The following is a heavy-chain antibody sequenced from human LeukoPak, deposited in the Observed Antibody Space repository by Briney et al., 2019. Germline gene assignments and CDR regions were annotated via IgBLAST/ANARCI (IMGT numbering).Heavy chain of an antibody. CDR3: ARDPLKRAFDI. J-gene: IGHJ3*02. CDR1: GFTFSSYW. CDR2: ISSTSSYI. Sequence: GGSLRLSCAASGFTFSSYWMNWVRQAPVKGLEWVSSISSTSSYIYYADSVKGRFTISRDNAKNSLYLQMNSLRAEDTAVYYRARDPLKRAFDIWGQGTMVTVSS. V-gene: IGHV3-21*01.